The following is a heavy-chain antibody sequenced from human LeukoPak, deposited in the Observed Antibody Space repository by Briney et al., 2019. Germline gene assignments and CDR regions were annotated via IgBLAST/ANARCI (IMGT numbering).Heavy chain of an antibody. CDR2: IYYSGST. CDR3: ARHVGTPYYYYYMDV. Sequence: SETLSLTCTVSGGSISSSSYYWGWIRQPPGKGLEWIGSIYYSGSTYYNPSLKSRVTISVDTSKNQFSLKLSSVTAADTAVYYCARHVGTPYYYYYMDVWGKGTTVTVCS. CDR1: GGSISSSSYY. V-gene: IGHV4-39*01. D-gene: IGHD1-1*01. J-gene: IGHJ6*03.